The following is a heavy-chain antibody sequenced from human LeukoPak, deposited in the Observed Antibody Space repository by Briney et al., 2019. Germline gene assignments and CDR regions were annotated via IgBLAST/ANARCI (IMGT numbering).Heavy chain of an antibody. V-gene: IGHV3-48*04. J-gene: IGHJ4*02. CDR2: ISSSGSTI. D-gene: IGHD6-19*01. CDR3: ASDMASGWYYFDY. Sequence: GGSLRLSCAASGFTFSNAWMNWVRQAPGKGLEGVSYISSSGSTIYYADSVKGRFTISRDNAKNSLYLQMNSLRAEDTAVYYCASDMASGWYYFDYWGQGTLVTVSS. CDR1: GFTFSNAW.